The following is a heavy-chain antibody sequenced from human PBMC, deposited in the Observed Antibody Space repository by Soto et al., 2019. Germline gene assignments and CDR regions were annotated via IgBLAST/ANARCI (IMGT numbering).Heavy chain of an antibody. Sequence: QVQLVQSGTEVKKPGSSVKVSCKASGDTFSFYTINWVRQAPGLGLEWVGRINPIVSMSNYAQKFQGRVSITADKSTSTAYMELGSVRSDDTAMYFCAASYGSGYRAFDYWGQGALVIVSS. CDR1: GDTFSFYT. V-gene: IGHV1-69*02. CDR2: INPIVSMS. J-gene: IGHJ4*02. D-gene: IGHD3-10*01. CDR3: AASYGSGYRAFDY.